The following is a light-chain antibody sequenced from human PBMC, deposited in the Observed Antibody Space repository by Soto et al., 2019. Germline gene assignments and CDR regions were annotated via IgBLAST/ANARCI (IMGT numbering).Light chain of an antibody. CDR3: SSYTSNTSPYV. Sequence: QSVLTQPASVSGSPGQSIAISCTGTSSDVGAYNYVSWYQQHPGKVPKLVIYDVTNRPSGVSDRFSGSKSGNTASLTISGLQAEEEADYYCSSYTSNTSPYVFGTGTKVTVL. CDR1: SSDVGAYNY. V-gene: IGLV2-14*01. J-gene: IGLJ1*01. CDR2: DVT.